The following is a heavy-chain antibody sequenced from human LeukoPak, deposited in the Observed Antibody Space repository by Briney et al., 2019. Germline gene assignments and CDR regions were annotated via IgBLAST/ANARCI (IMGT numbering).Heavy chain of an antibody. D-gene: IGHD6-13*01. J-gene: IGHJ5*02. CDR1: GGSISGYY. CDR3: ARHGLAVGTIWFDP. V-gene: IGHV4-59*08. Sequence: SETLSLTCTVSGGSISGYYWSWIRQPPGKGLEWIAYISYSGSTNYNPSLKSRVTISVDTSKNQFSLKLSSVTAADTAVYYCARHGLAVGTIWFDPWGQGTLVTVSS. CDR2: ISYSGST.